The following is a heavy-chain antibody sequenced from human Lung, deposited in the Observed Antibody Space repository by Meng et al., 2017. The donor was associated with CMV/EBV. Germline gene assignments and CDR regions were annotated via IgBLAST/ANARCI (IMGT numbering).Heavy chain of an antibody. CDR1: GGSINSYY. CDR3: ARGSYLAVEG. J-gene: IGHJ4*02. Sequence: SGPGLVKPSETLSLTCTVSGGSINSYYWSWIRQPPGQGLEWLGYFYYRGNSNYNPSLKSRVTISVDTSKNLFSLNLTSVTAADAAPYYCARGSYLAVEGWGLGTLVTVSS. V-gene: IGHV4-59*01. D-gene: IGHD2-21*01. CDR2: FYYRGNS.